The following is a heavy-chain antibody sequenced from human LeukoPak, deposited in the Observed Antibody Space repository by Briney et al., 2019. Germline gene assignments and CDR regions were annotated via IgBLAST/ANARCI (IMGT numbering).Heavy chain of an antibody. CDR2: ISSSSSYI. J-gene: IGHJ4*02. D-gene: IGHD6-6*01. CDR3: ARVRSAYSSSSDDY. CDR1: GFTFSSYS. V-gene: IGHV3-21*01. Sequence: PGGSLRLSCAASGFTFSSYSMNWVRQAPGKGPESASSISSSSSYIYYADSVKGRFTISRDNAKNSLYLQMNSLRAEHTAVYYCARVRSAYSSSSDDYWGQGTLVTVSS.